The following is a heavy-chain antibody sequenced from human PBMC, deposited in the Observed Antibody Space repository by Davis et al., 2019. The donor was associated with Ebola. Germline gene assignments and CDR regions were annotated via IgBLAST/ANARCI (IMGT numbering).Heavy chain of an antibody. CDR1: DFNFDSYS. CDR3: ARIEWQTRGY. CDR2: ISSTSGYI. Sequence: GESLKISCAGSDFNFDSYSMNWVRQAPGKGLEWVSAISSTSGYIYYADSVKGRFTVSRDNAKNSVSLQMNSLRVDDTAVYYCARIEWQTRGYWGQGTLVIVSS. J-gene: IGHJ4*02. D-gene: IGHD3-3*01. V-gene: IGHV3-21*01.